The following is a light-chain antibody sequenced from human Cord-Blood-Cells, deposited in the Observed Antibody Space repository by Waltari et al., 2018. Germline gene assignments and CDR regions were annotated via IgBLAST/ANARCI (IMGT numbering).Light chain of an antibody. J-gene: IGKJ2*03. V-gene: IGKV1-39*01. CDR3: RQSYSTPYS. Sequence: DIQMTKSPSSLSASVGDRVTITCRASQSISSYLNWYQQKPGKAPKLLIYAASSLQCGVPSRFSGSGSGTDFTLTISSLQPEDFATYYCRQSYSTPYSFGQGTKLEIK. CDR1: QSISSY. CDR2: AAS.